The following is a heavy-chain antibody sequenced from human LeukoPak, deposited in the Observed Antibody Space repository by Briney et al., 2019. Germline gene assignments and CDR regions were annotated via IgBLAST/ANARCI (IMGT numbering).Heavy chain of an antibody. V-gene: IGHV4-61*02. CDR1: GGSISSGSYY. J-gene: IGHJ4*02. Sequence: SETLSLTCTVSGGSISSGSYYWSWIRQPAGKGLEWIGRIYTSGSTNYNPSLKSRVTMSVDTSKNQFSLKLSSVTAADTAVYYCARVDGGSYWAGFDYWGQGTLVTVSS. CDR3: ARVDGGSYWAGFDY. D-gene: IGHD1-26*01. CDR2: IYTSGST.